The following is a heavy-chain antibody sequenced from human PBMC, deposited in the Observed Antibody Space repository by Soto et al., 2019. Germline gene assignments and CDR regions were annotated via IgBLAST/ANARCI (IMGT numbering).Heavy chain of an antibody. CDR1: VDSITTYY. V-gene: IGHV4-4*07. J-gene: IGHJ6*02. D-gene: IGHD1-1*01. Sequence: PSETLSLTCTVSVDSITTYYWNWIRQPAGKGLEWIGRIDASGNTNYNPSLNSRVTLSVDTSKKQFSLKLTSVTAADTAVYYCARFSNNWFQTEGMDVGGQGTTVTVSS. CDR2: IDASGNT. CDR3: ARFSNNWFQTEGMDV.